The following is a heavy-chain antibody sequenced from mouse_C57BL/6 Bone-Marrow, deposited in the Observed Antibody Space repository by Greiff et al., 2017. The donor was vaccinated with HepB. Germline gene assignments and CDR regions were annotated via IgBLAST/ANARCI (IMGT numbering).Heavy chain of an antibody. CDR2: IYPGGGYT. CDR3: ARSGAYYSNSGWDS. Sequence: VQLQQSGAELVRPGTSVKMSCKASGYTFTNYWIGWAKQRPGHGLEWTGDIYPGGGYTNYNEKFKGKATLTADKSSSTAYMQFSSLTSEDSAIYYCARSGAYYSNSGWDSWGQGTTLTVSS. D-gene: IGHD2-5*01. J-gene: IGHJ2*01. CDR1: GYTFTNYW. V-gene: IGHV1-63*01.